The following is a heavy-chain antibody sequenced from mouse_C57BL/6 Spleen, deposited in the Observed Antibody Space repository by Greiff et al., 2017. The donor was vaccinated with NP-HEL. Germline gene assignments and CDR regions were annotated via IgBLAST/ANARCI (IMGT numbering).Heavy chain of an antibody. D-gene: IGHD4-1*01. V-gene: IGHV1-53*01. CDR3: AREGLGLSWFAY. J-gene: IGHJ3*01. Sequence: QVQLQQSGTELVKPGASVKLSCKASGYTFTSYWMHWVKQRPGQGLEWIGNINPSNGGTNYNEKFKSKATLTVDKSSSTAYMQLSSLTSEDSAVYYCAREGLGLSWFAYWGQGTLVTVSA. CDR1: GYTFTSYW. CDR2: INPSNGGT.